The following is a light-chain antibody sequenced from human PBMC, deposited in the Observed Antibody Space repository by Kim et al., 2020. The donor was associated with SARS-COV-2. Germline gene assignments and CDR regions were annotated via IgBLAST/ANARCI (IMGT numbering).Light chain of an antibody. V-gene: IGLV2-8*01. J-gene: IGLJ3*02. Sequence: GQSVTISCTGTSSDVGGNNYVSWYQQHPGKAPKFMIYEVSKRPSGVPDRFSGSKSGNTASLTVSGLQAEDEADYYCSSYAGSNNWVFGGRTKLTVL. CDR3: SSYAGSNNWV. CDR2: EVS. CDR1: SSDVGGNNY.